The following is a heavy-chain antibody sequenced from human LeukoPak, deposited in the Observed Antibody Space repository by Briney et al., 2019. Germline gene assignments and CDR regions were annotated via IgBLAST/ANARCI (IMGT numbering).Heavy chain of an antibody. V-gene: IGHV5-51*01. Sequence: GESLKISCKGSGYSFTSYWIGWVRQMPGKGLEWMGIIYPGDSDTRYSPSFQGQVTISADKSISTAYLQWSSLKASDTAMYYCARGYCSSTSCYTLDDWGQGTLVTVSS. D-gene: IGHD2-2*02. CDR1: GYSFTSYW. CDR3: ARGYCSSTSCYTLDD. CDR2: IYPGDSDT. J-gene: IGHJ4*02.